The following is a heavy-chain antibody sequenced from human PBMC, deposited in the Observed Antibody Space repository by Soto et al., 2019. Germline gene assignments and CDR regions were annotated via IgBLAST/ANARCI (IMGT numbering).Heavy chain of an antibody. V-gene: IGHV3-33*01. Sequence: PGVTLRLSCAASGFTFSSYGMHWVRHAPGKGLEWVAVVWYDGSNKYDADSVKGRFTISRDNSKNTLYLQMNSLRAEDTAVYYCARDRRHYGMDVWGQGTTVTVSS. J-gene: IGHJ6*02. CDR2: VWYDGSNK. CDR1: GFTFSSYG. CDR3: ARDRRHYGMDV.